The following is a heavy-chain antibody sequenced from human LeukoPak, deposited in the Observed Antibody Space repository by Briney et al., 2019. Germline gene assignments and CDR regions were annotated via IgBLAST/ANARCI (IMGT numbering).Heavy chain of an antibody. D-gene: IGHD6-19*01. V-gene: IGHV1-46*01. J-gene: IGHJ5*02. CDR2: INPSGGST. CDR3: ARDSGQWLATGWFDP. Sequence: ASVKVSCKASGYTFTSYYMHWVRQAPGQGLEWMGIINPSGGSTSYAQKFQGRVTMTRDTSTSTVYMELSNLRSEDTAVYYCARDSGQWLATGWFDPWGQGTLVTVSS. CDR1: GYTFTSYY.